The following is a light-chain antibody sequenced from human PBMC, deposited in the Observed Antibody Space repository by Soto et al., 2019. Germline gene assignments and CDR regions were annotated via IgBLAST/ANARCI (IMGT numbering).Light chain of an antibody. Sequence: DIQMTQSPSTLSASVGDRVTITCRASQSISSWLAWYQQKPGKAPKLLIYDDSSLESGVPSRFSCSGSGTEFTLTISSLQPDDFATYYCQQYNSYSLTFCGGTKLEIK. J-gene: IGKJ4*01. CDR1: QSISSW. CDR3: QQYNSYSLT. V-gene: IGKV1-5*01. CDR2: DDS.